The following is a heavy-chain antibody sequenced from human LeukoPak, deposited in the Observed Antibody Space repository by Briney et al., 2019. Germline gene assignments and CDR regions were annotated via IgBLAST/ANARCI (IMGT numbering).Heavy chain of an antibody. Sequence: GGSLRLSCAASGSXFSTYAMTWVRQAPGKGLEWVSSISGTGGSTDYADSVKGRFTISRDYSKNTLFLQMNSLRAEDTAVYYCAKGAYYYGSGSYCFDHWGQGTLVTVST. CDR3: AKGAYYYGSGSYCFDH. V-gene: IGHV3-23*01. J-gene: IGHJ5*02. D-gene: IGHD3-10*01. CDR2: ISGTGGST. CDR1: GSXFSTYA.